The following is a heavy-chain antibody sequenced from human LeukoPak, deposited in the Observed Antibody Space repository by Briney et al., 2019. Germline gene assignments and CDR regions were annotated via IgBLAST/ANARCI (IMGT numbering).Heavy chain of an antibody. J-gene: IGHJ5*02. CDR1: GGSISSYY. D-gene: IGHD3-10*01. CDR3: ATGMDYYGSGSYFA. Sequence: SETLSLTCTVSGGSISSYYWSWIRQPAGKGLEWIGRIYPSGSTNYNPSLKSRVTMSVDTSKNQFSLKLSSVTAADTAVYYCATGMDYYGSGSYFAWGQGTLVAVSS. CDR2: IYPSGST. V-gene: IGHV4-4*07.